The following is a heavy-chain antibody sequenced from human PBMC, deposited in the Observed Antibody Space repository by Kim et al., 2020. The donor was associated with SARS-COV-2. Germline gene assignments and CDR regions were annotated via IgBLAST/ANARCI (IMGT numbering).Heavy chain of an antibody. V-gene: IGHV3-53*04. CDR2: IYSGGST. Sequence: GGSLRLSCAASGFTVSSNYMSWVRQAPGKGLEWVSVIYSGGSTYYADYVKGRFTISRHNSKNTLYLQMNSLRAEDTAVYYCASSIGYCSSTSCAGSFPFDYWGQGTLVTVSS. CDR3: ASSIGYCSSTSCAGSFPFDY. CDR1: GFTVSSNY. D-gene: IGHD2-2*01. J-gene: IGHJ4*02.